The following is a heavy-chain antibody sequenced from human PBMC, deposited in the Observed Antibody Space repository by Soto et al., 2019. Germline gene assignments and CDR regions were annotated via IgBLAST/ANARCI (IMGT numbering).Heavy chain of an antibody. D-gene: IGHD3-22*01. CDR3: ARDRSPYYYDSSGYYDY. V-gene: IGHV1-2*04. Sequence: ASVEVSCKASGYTFTGYYMHWVRQAPGQGLEWMGWINPNSGGTNYAQKFQGWVTMTRDTSISTAYMELSRLRSDDTAVYYCARDRSPYYYDSSGYYDYWGQGTLVTVSS. CDR2: INPNSGGT. J-gene: IGHJ4*02. CDR1: GYTFTGYY.